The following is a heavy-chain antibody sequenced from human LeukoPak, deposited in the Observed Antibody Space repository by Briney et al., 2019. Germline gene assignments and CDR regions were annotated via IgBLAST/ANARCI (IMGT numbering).Heavy chain of an antibody. Sequence: LETLSLTCTVSGGSISSYYWSWIRQPPGKGLEWIGYIYYSGSTNYNPSLKSRVTISVDTSKNQFSLKLSSVTAADTAVYYCARGYSSGTASYWGQGTLVTVSS. CDR3: ARGYSSGTASY. J-gene: IGHJ4*02. CDR1: GGSISSYY. D-gene: IGHD3-3*01. V-gene: IGHV4-59*01. CDR2: IYYSGST.